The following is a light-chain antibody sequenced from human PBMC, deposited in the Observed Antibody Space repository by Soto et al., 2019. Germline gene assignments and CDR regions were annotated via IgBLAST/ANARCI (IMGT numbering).Light chain of an antibody. CDR3: QQRSNWPPTWT. J-gene: IGKJ1*01. Sequence: EVVLTQPPATLSLSPGERATLSCRASQSVGSYLAWYQHKPGQPPRLLIYDASNRATGIPARFSGSGSGTAFTLTIGSLEPEDFAVYYCQQRSNWPPTWTFGQGTKVEIK. CDR1: QSVGSY. CDR2: DAS. V-gene: IGKV3-11*01.